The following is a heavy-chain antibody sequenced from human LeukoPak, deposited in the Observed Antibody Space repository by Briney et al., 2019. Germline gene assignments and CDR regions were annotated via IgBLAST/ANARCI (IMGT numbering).Heavy chain of an antibody. D-gene: IGHD3-10*01. Sequence: PSETLSLTCTVSGDSISSSPYYWGWLRQPPGKGLEWIGSIYYSGSTYYNPSLKSRVTISVDTSKNQFSLKLSSVTAADTAVYYCARPGSNYYGRGGDAFAIWGQGTMVTVSS. CDR1: GDSISSSPYY. CDR2: IYYSGST. CDR3: ARPGSNYYGRGGDAFAI. V-gene: IGHV4-39*01. J-gene: IGHJ3*02.